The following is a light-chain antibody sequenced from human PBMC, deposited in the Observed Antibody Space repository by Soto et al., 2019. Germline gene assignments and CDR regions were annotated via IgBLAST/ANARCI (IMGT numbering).Light chain of an antibody. V-gene: IGLV2-8*01. CDR2: EVS. Sequence: QSALTQPPSASGSPGQSVTISCTGTSSDVGGYNYVSWYQQHPGKAPKLMIYEVSKRPSGVPDRFSGSKSGNTASLTVSGLHAEDEAEYYCSSYAGSNNFVVFGGGTKVTVL. CDR3: SSYAGSNNFVV. J-gene: IGLJ2*01. CDR1: SSDVGGYNY.